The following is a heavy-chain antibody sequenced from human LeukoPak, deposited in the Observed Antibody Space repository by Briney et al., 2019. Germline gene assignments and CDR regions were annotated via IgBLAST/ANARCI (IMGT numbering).Heavy chain of an antibody. D-gene: IGHD1-26*01. V-gene: IGHV4-61*02. Sequence: SQTLSLTCTVSGGSISSGSYYWSWIRQPAGKGLEWIGRIYTSGSTNYNPSLKSRVTISVDTSKNQFSLKLSSVTAADTAVYYCATFRRGLGSGRYSIWGQGTMVTVSS. CDR3: ATFRRGLGSGRYSI. CDR1: GGSISSGSYY. J-gene: IGHJ3*02. CDR2: IYTSGST.